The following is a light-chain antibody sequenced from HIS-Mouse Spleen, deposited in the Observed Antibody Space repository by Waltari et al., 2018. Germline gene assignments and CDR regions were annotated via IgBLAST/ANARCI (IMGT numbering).Light chain of an antibody. J-gene: IGKJ4*01. CDR1: QSVSSN. CDR3: QQYNNWPPT. CDR2: GAS. V-gene: IGKV3-15*01. Sequence: EIVMTQSPATLSVSPGERATISCRASQSVSSNLAWYQQKPGQAPRLLIYGASTRATGIPARFSCSGSGTEFTLTISSMQSEDFAVYYCQQYNNWPPTFGGGTKVEIK.